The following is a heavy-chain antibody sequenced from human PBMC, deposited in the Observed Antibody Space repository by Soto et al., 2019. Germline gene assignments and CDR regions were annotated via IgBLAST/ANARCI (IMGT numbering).Heavy chain of an antibody. CDR2: ISSSSSYI. D-gene: IGHD6-6*01. Sequence: EVQLVESGGGLVKPGGSLRLSCAASGFTFSSYSMNWVRQAPGKGLEWVSSISSSSSYIYYADSVKGRFTISRDNAKNSLYLQMNSLRAEDTAVYYCARDGSSSGEGGWFQHWGQGTLVTVSS. J-gene: IGHJ1*01. V-gene: IGHV3-21*01. CDR1: GFTFSSYS. CDR3: ARDGSSSGEGGWFQH.